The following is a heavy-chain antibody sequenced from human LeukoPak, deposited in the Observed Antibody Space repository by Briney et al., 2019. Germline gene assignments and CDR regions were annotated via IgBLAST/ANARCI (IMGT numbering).Heavy chain of an antibody. Sequence: ASVKVSCKASGYTFTSYGISWVRQAPGQGLEWMGWISAYNGNTNYAQKFQGRVTITADESTSTAYMELSSLRSEDTAVYYCASLMTSYYYYGMDVWGQGTTVTVSS. V-gene: IGHV1-18*01. CDR1: GYTFTSYG. CDR2: ISAYNGNT. CDR3: ASLMTSYYYYGMDV. J-gene: IGHJ6*02.